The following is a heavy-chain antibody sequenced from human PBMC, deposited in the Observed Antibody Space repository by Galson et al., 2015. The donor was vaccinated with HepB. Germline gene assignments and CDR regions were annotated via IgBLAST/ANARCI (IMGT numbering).Heavy chain of an antibody. J-gene: IGHJ3*01. V-gene: IGHV3-7*03. CDR2: MKQDGSGR. CDR3: AREGRNRGGFDL. Sequence: SLRLSCAASGFSFNNHWMSWVRQAPGKGLEWVANMKQDGSGRNYVDSVKGRFTISRDNVNNLVYLQMNSLRVEDTAMYYCAREGRNRGGFDLWGQGAMVTVSS. D-gene: IGHD1-14*01. CDR1: GFSFNNHW.